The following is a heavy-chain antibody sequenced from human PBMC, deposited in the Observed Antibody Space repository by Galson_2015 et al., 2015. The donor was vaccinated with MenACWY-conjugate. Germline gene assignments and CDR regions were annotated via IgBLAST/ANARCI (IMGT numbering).Heavy chain of an antibody. Sequence: TLSLTCSVSGASLSSGGYYWGWIRQHPGKGLEWIGHIHYSGRNYCNPSLQSRISMSVDTSKNQFSLTLTSVTAADTAVYYCARDGYCGGDCFSTDRAYYYYMDVWGRGTTVTVYS. CDR1: GASLSSGGYY. CDR2: IHYSGRN. V-gene: IGHV4-31*03. CDR3: ARDGYCGGDCFSTDRAYYYYMDV. D-gene: IGHD2-21*01. J-gene: IGHJ6*03.